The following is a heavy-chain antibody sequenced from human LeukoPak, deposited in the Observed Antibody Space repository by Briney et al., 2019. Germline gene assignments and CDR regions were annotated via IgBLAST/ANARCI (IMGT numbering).Heavy chain of an antibody. CDR3: ASGITIFSYYYYYMDV. CDR1: GGTFSSYA. D-gene: IGHD3-3*01. V-gene: IGHV1-69*13. Sequence: SVKVSCKASGGTFSSYAISWVRQAPGQGLEWMGGIIPIFGTANYAQKFQGRVTITADESTSTAYMELRSLRSDDTAVYYCASGITIFSYYYYYMDVWGKGTTVTVSS. CDR2: IIPIFGTA. J-gene: IGHJ6*03.